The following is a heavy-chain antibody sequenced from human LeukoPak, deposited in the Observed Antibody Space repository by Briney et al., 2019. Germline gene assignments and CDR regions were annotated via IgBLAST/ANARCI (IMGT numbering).Heavy chain of an antibody. CDR2: ISYDGSNQ. J-gene: IGHJ4*02. Sequence: PGRSLRLSCAASGFTFSSYAMHWVRQAPGKGLEWVALISYDGSNQNYADSVKGRFTISRDNPKNTLYLQMNSLRAEDTAVYYCARANRPFHSSGWYKDYWGQGTLVTVFS. CDR3: ARANRPFHSSGWYKDY. CDR1: GFTFSSYA. D-gene: IGHD6-19*01. V-gene: IGHV3-30-3*01.